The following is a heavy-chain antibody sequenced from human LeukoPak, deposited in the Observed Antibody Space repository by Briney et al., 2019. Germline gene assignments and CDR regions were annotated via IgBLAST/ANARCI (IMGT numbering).Heavy chain of an antibody. CDR1: GGTFSSYT. V-gene: IGHV1-69*04. CDR2: IIPILGIA. Sequence: ASVKVSCKASGGTFSSYTISWVRQAPGQGLESMGSIIPILGIANYAQKFQGRVTITADKSTSTAYLELSSLRCEDTAVYYCARDEGYDFWSGRGAYYYYYMDVWGKGTTVTVSS. D-gene: IGHD3-3*01. J-gene: IGHJ6*03. CDR3: ARDEGYDFWSGRGAYYYYYMDV.